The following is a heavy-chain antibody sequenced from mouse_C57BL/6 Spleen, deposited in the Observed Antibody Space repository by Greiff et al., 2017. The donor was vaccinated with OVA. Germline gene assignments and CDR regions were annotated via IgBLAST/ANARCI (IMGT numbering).Heavy chain of an antibody. CDR1: GYAFSSYW. V-gene: IGHV1-80*01. CDR3: ARRGILTGSDY. J-gene: IGHJ2*01. Sequence: VQLVESGAELVKPGASVKISCKASGYAFSSYWMNWVKQRPGKGLEWIGQIYPGDGDTNYNGKFKGKATLTADKSSSTAYMQLSSLTSEDSAVYFGARRGILTGSDYWGQGTTLTVSS. CDR2: IYPGDGDT. D-gene: IGHD4-1*01.